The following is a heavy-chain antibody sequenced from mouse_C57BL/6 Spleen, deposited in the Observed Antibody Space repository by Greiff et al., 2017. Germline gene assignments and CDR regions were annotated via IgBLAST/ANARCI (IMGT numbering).Heavy chain of an antibody. Sequence: QVQLQQSGAELVTPGASVKISCKASGYAFSSYWMNWVKQRPGKGLEWIGLIYPGDGDTNYNGKFKGKATLTADTSSSTAYMQLSSLTSEDSAVYFCARPSYSNYPFAYWGQGTLVTVSA. CDR2: IYPGDGDT. J-gene: IGHJ3*01. CDR3: ARPSYSNYPFAY. D-gene: IGHD2-5*01. CDR1: GYAFSSYW. V-gene: IGHV1-80*01.